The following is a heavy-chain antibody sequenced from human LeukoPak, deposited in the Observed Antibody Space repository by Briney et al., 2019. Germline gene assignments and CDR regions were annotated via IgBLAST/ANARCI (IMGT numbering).Heavy chain of an antibody. CDR1: GGSFSDYY. D-gene: IGHD3-10*01. V-gene: IGHV4-34*01. J-gene: IGHJ6*03. Sequence: SETLSLTCAVSGGSFSDYYWNWIRQPPGKGLEWIGEINHSGSTNYNPSIKSRVTISVDTSKNQFSLKLSSVTAADTAVYYCARGRSSMVRGYYYYYMDVWGKGTTVTISS. CDR3: ARGRSSMVRGYYYYYMDV. CDR2: INHSGST.